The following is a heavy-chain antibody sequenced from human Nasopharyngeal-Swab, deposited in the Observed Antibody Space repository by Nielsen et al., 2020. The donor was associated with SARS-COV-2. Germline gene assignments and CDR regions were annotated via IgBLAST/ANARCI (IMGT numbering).Heavy chain of an antibody. CDR1: GGSISSSSYY. Sequence: SETLSLTSTVSGGSISSSSYYWGWIRQPPGKGLEWIGSIYYSGSTYYNPSLKSRVTISVDTSKNQFSLKLSSVTAADTAVYYCARDRKQWLVYYYYGMDVWGQGTTVTVSS. J-gene: IGHJ6*02. CDR3: ARDRKQWLVYYYYGMDV. CDR2: IYYSGST. D-gene: IGHD6-19*01. V-gene: IGHV4-39*07.